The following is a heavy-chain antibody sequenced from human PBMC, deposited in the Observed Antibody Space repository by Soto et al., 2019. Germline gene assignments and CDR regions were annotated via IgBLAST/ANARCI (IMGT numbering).Heavy chain of an antibody. CDR3: AKRFRGVLLNPEVD. J-gene: IGHJ4*02. CDR2: ISGSGGYT. Sequence: EVQLLESGGDLVQPGGSLRLSCAASGLTFSSYAMSWLRQAPGKGLEWVSVISGSGGYTDYADSVKGRFTISRDNSKNTLYLQMNSLRAEDTALYYCAKRFRGVLLNPEVDWGQGTLVTVSS. V-gene: IGHV3-23*01. CDR1: GLTFSSYA. D-gene: IGHD3-10*01.